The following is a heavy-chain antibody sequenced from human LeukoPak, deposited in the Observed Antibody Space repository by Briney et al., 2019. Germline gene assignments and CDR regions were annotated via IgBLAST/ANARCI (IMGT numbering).Heavy chain of an antibody. J-gene: IGHJ4*02. V-gene: IGHV1-3*01. CDR2: INAGNGNT. D-gene: IGHD3-10*01. Sequence: ASLKVSCKASGYTFTSYAMHWLRQAPGQRLEGMGWINAGNGNTKYSQKFRGGVTITRDTSASTAYMELSILRSEDTAVYYCARDLPTYYYGSGSYGDFDYWGQGTLVTVSS. CDR3: ARDLPTYYYGSGSYGDFDY. CDR1: GYTFTSYA.